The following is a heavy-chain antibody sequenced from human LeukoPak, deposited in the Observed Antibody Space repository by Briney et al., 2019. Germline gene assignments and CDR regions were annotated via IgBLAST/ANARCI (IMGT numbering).Heavy chain of an antibody. CDR3: AKDPNGDYIGTFDI. V-gene: IGHV3-53*01. CDR1: GFTVSSNY. Sequence: GGSLRLSCAASGFTVSSNYMSWVRQAPGKGLEWVSVIYSGGSTYYADSVKGRITISRDNSKNTLYLQMNSLRAEDTAIYYCAKDPNGDYIGTFDIWGQGTMVIVS. J-gene: IGHJ3*02. D-gene: IGHD4-17*01. CDR2: IYSGGST.